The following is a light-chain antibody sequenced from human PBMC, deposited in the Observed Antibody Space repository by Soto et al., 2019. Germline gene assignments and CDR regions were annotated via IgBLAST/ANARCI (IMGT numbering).Light chain of an antibody. CDR3: QQYGSSPPQKT. Sequence: EIVLTQSPGTLSLSPGERATLSCRASQSVSSSYLAWYQQKPGQAPRLLIYGASSRATGIPDRFSGSASGTDFTLTISRLEPEDFAVYYCQQYGSSPPQKTFGQGTKVEIK. J-gene: IGKJ1*01. CDR1: QSVSSSY. CDR2: GAS. V-gene: IGKV3-20*01.